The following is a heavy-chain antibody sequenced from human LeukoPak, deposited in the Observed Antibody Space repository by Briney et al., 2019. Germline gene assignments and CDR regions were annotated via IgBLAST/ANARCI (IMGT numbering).Heavy chain of an antibody. D-gene: IGHD3-22*01. CDR3: AREGYDSSGSIEYFQH. CDR1: GGTFSSYA. V-gene: IGHV1-69*13. CDR2: IIPIFGTA. Sequence: SVKVSCKASGGTFSSYAISWVRQAPGQGLEWMGGIIPIFGTANYAQKFQGRVTITADESTSTAYMELSSLRSEDTAVYYCAREGYDSSGSIEYFQHWGQGTLVTVSS. J-gene: IGHJ1*01.